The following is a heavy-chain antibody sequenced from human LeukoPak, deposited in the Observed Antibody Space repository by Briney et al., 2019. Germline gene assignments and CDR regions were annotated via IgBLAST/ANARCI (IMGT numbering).Heavy chain of an antibody. CDR2: ISAYNGNT. V-gene: IGHV1-18*01. CDR1: GYTFTSYG. CDR3: ARSLIVVVPAAIWFDP. Sequence: EASVKVSCEASGYTFTSYGISWVRQAPGQGLEWMGWISAYNGNTNYAQKLQGRVTMTTDTSTSTAYMELRSLRSDDTAVYYCARSLIVVVPAAIWFDPWGQGTLVTVSS. J-gene: IGHJ5*02. D-gene: IGHD2-2*01.